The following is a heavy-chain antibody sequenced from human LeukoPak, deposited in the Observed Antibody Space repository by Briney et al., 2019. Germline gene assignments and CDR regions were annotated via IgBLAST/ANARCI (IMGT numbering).Heavy chain of an antibody. CDR3: ARGGPGSGWHYYLDY. V-gene: IGHV4-59*13. Sequence: SETLPLTCTVSGGSISSFYLSWIRQPPGKGLEWIGFISYSGSTNYNPSLRGRVTISVDTSKDQFSLNLSSVTGADTAVYYCARGGPGSGWHYYLDYWGQGTLVTVSS. D-gene: IGHD3-22*01. CDR2: ISYSGST. J-gene: IGHJ4*02. CDR1: GGSISSFY.